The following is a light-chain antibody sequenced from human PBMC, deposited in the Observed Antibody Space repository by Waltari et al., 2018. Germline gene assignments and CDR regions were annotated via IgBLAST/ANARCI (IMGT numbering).Light chain of an antibody. CDR2: KAT. CDR1: QAISNN. CDR3: QHGYGSPPT. V-gene: IGKV1-13*02. J-gene: IGKJ1*01. Sequence: IQMTQSPSSLSASEGDRVTITYQASQAISNNLAWYQQKPGKAPNLLIYKATTLQSGVPSRFSGSGSGTDFTLTISSLQPEDFATYYCQHGYGSPPTFGQGTKVEMK.